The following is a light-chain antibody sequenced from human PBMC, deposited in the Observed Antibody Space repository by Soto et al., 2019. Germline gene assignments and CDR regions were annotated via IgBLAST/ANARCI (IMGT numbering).Light chain of an antibody. CDR2: AAS. Sequence: DIQMTQSPSAMSASVGDRVTITCRASQSIASNLHWYQQKPGKAPKLLIYAASSLQSGVPSTFSGSGSGTDFTLTISSLQPDDFATYYCQQSYSTPPTFGQGTKVDIK. CDR3: QQSYSTPPT. J-gene: IGKJ1*01. V-gene: IGKV1-39*01. CDR1: QSIASN.